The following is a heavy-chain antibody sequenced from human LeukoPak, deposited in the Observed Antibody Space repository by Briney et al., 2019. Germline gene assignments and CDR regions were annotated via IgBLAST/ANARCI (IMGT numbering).Heavy chain of an antibody. CDR1: GFTFSSYS. Sequence: GGSLRLSCAASGFTFSSYSMSWVRQAPGKGLEWGSVITGSGGNTYYADSVKGRLTISKDHPKNTVYLQMSSLRVDDTAVYYCAKAASSSWPSYYYGMDVWGQGTTVTVSS. CDR2: ITGSGGNT. D-gene: IGHD6-13*01. CDR3: AKAASSSWPSYYYGMDV. V-gene: IGHV3-23*01. J-gene: IGHJ6*02.